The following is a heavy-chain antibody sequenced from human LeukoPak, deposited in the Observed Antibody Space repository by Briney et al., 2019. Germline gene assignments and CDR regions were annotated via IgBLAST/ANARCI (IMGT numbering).Heavy chain of an antibody. CDR2: IKEGGSEN. J-gene: IGHJ4*02. CDR3: ARVDSAEKRDFDY. Sequence: GGSLRLSCAASGFTLRYYWMTGVRQATGKGREGVANIKEGGSENYYVDSVKGRFTISRDNAKNSAFLQMNSLRAEDTAVYYCARVDSAEKRDFDYWGQGTLVTVSS. D-gene: IGHD3-22*01. CDR1: GFTLRYYW. V-gene: IGHV3-7*01.